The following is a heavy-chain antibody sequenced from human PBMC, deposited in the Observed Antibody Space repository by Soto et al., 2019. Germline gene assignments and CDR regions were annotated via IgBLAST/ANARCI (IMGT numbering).Heavy chain of an antibody. CDR1: GFTFSSYG. D-gene: IGHD3-22*01. J-gene: IGHJ3*02. Sequence: GGSLRLSCAASGFTFSSYGMNWVRQAPGKGLEWVSYISGSSSTIYYAGSVKGRFTISRDKSKNSLYLQMNSLRAEDTAVYYCAKDTPPPYYDRSFWHAFDIWGQGTMVTVSS. CDR2: ISGSSSTI. V-gene: IGHV3-48*01. CDR3: AKDTPPPYYDRSFWHAFDI.